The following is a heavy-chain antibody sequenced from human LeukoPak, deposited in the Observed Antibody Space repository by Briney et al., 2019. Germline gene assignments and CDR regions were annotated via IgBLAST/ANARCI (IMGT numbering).Heavy chain of an antibody. D-gene: IGHD3-10*01. CDR3: ARDRGITMVRGVPSWFDP. CDR2: IYYSGST. J-gene: IGHJ5*02. CDR1: GGSISSYY. V-gene: IGHV4-59*01. Sequence: PSETLSLTCTVSGGSISSYYWSWLRQPPGKGLEWIGYIYYSGSTNYNPSLKSRVTISVDTSKNQFSLKLSSVTAADTAVYYCARDRGITMVRGVPSWFDPWGQGTLVTVSS.